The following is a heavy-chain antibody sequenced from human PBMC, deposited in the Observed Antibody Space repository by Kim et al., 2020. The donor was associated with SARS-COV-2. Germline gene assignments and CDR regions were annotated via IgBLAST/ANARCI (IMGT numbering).Heavy chain of an antibody. V-gene: IGHV4-59*08. CDR3: ARSILWFGEANFDY. D-gene: IGHD3-10*01. CDR1: GGSISSYY. Sequence: SETLSLTCTVSGGSISSYYWSWIRQPPGKGLEWIGYIYYSGSTNYNPSLKSRVTISVDTSKNQFSLKLSSVTAADTAVYYCARSILWFGEANFDYWGQGTLVTVSS. CDR2: IYYSGST. J-gene: IGHJ4*02.